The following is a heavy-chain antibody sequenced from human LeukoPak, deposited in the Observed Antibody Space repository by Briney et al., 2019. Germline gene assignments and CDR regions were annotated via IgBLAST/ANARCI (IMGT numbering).Heavy chain of an antibody. J-gene: IGHJ3*02. V-gene: IGHV3-74*01. CDR1: GFLFSSYW. CDR3: ARPWGTTARNAFHI. Sequence: GSLRLSCAASGFLFSSYWMHWVRQAPGKGLVWVSRINNDGSSTNYADSVKGRFTISRDNADNTLSLQMNSLRVDDTAVYYCARPWGTTARNAFHIWGQGTMVTVSS. D-gene: IGHD1-1*01. CDR2: INNDGSST.